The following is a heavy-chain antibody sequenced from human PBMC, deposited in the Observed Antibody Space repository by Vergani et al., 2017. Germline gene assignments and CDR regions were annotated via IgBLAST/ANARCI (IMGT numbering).Heavy chain of an antibody. D-gene: IGHD3-10*01. J-gene: IGHJ4*02. CDR1: GGSILSSSYY. Sequence: QVQLQESVPGLVKPSETLSLTCTVSGGSILSSSYYWGWIRQPPGKGLEWIGSIYYSGSTYYNPFLKSRVTISVDTSKNQFPLKLSSGTAADTAVYYCARRPYGSGSEWGQGTLVTVSS. V-gene: IGHV4-39*01. CDR3: ARRPYGSGSE. CDR2: IYYSGST.